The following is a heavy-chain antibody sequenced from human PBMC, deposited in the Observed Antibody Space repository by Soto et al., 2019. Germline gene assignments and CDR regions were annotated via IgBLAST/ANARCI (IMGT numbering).Heavy chain of an antibody. D-gene: IGHD1-26*01. CDR3: ASRVGATIGYYFDY. Sequence: SVKVSCKASGYTFTSYGISWVRQAPGQGLEWMGRIIPILGIANYAQKFQGRVTITADKSTSTAYMELSSLRSEDTAVYYCASRVGATIGYYFDYWGQGTLVTVSS. V-gene: IGHV1-69*04. CDR2: IIPILGIA. J-gene: IGHJ4*02. CDR1: GYTFTSYG.